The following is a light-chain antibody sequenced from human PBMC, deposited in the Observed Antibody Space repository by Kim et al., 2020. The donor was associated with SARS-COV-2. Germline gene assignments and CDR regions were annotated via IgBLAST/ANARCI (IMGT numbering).Light chain of an antibody. CDR2: DVY. CDR3: CSYAGIYGV. J-gene: IGLJ2*01. CDR1: SSDVGGYNY. V-gene: IGLV2-11*01. Sequence: QSALTQPRSVSGSPGQSVTISCTGTSSDVGGYNYVSWYQHHPGKAPKLMVYDVYRRPSGVPDRFFGSKSGNTASLTISGLQGGGEADYYCCSYAGIYGVFGGGTQLTGL.